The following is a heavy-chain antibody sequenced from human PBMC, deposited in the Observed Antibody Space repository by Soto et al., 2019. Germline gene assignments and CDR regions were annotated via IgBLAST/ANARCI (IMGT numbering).Heavy chain of an antibody. Sequence: PGGSLRLSCAASGFTFSNAWLHWVRQAPGKGLEWVAVISYDGSNKYYADSVKGRFTISRDNSKNTLYLQMNSLRAEDTAVYYCAKDSGGGYDYGDLGGDYVSDPFDYWGQGTLVTVSS. D-gene: IGHD5-12*01. V-gene: IGHV3-30*18. CDR3: AKDSGGGYDYGDLGGDYVSDPFDY. J-gene: IGHJ4*02. CDR1: GFTFSNAW. CDR2: ISYDGSNK.